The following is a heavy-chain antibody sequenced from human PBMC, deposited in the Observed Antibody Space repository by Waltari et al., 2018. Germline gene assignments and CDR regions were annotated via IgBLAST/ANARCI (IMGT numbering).Heavy chain of an antibody. CDR1: GGSISSSSYY. V-gene: IGHV4-39*07. D-gene: IGHD2-21*01. CDR2: IYYSGST. CDR3: AGVGFVVGLLDY. J-gene: IGHJ4*02. Sequence: QVQLQESGPGLVKPSETLSLTCTVSGGSISSSSYYWGWIRQPPGKGLEWIGSIYYSGSTYYNPSLKSRVTISVDTSKNQFSLKLSSVTAADTAVYYCAGVGFVVGLLDYWGQGTLVTVSS.